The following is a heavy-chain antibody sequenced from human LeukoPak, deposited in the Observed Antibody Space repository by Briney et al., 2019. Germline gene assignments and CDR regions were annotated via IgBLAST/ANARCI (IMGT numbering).Heavy chain of an antibody. D-gene: IGHD3-9*01. CDR3: ATGSAVLGYFDWLLHDAFDI. CDR1: GCSFSSYY. J-gene: IGHJ3*02. V-gene: IGHV4-34*01. CDR2: INDSGST. Sequence: SETLSLTCAVYGCSFSSYYWSWIRQPPGKGLEWIGAINDSGSTNYNPSLKSGRTISVDTDTNKFSLQLSSVPPTDTAVYSSATGSAVLGYFDWLLHDAFDIWGQGTMVTVSS.